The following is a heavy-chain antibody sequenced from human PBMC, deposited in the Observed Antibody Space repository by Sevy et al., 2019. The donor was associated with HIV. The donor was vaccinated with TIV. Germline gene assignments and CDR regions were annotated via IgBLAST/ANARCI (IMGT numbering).Heavy chain of an antibody. CDR2: ISYSGNT. D-gene: IGHD3-3*01. Sequence: SETLSLTCIVSGDSISSSSYYWGWIRQPPGKGLEWIASISYSGNTYYNPSPKSRTTMSIDTSKNEFFLTLNSVTAPEAAVYYCARSNPYYDFWSGYMTSGYFDFWGPGTLVTVSS. J-gene: IGHJ4*02. CDR1: GDSISSSSYY. V-gene: IGHV4-39*01. CDR3: ARSNPYYDFWSGYMTSGYFDF.